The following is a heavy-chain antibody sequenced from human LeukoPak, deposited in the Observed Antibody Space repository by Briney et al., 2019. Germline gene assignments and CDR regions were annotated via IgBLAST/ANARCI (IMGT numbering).Heavy chain of an antibody. CDR2: IYSGTNT. J-gene: IGHJ3*02. CDR1: GFAVSSNY. CDR3: VRTWNGAFDI. Sequence: AASGFAVSSNYMSWVRQAPGKGLEWVSVIYSGTNTYYADSVKGRFTISRDNSKNTVFLQMNSLRDEDTAVYYCVRTWNGAFDIWGQGTMVTVYS. D-gene: IGHD1-1*01. V-gene: IGHV3-66*01.